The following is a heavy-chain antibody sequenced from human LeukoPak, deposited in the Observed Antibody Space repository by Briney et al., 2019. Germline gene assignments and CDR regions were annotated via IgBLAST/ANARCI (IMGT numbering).Heavy chain of an antibody. V-gene: IGHV4-59*10. CDR2: IYTSGST. D-gene: IGHD2-8*01. Sequence: SETLSLTCAVYGGSFSGYYWSWIRQPPGKGLEWIGRIYTSGSTNYNPSLKSRVTMSVDTSKNQFSLKLSSVTAADTAVYYCARGTSFLVPYYYYMDVWGKGTTVTISS. CDR3: ARGTSFLVPYYYYMDV. CDR1: GGSFSGYY. J-gene: IGHJ6*03.